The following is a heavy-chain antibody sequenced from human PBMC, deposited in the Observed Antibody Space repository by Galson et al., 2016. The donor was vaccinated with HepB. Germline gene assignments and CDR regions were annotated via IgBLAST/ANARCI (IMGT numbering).Heavy chain of an antibody. D-gene: IGHD1-14*01. CDR1: GASISNYY. Sequence: SETLSLTCTVSGASISNYYWSWIRQPPGKRLEWIGYIYYNVRTNYNPSLKSRVTMSGDMSKNQISLNLRSVTAADTAIYYCACHHAGWFDPWGQGTLVTVSS. CDR2: IYYNVRT. V-gene: IGHV4-59*01. CDR3: ACHHAGWFDP. J-gene: IGHJ5*02.